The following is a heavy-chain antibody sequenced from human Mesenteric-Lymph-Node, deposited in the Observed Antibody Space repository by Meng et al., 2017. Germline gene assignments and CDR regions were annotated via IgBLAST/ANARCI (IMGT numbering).Heavy chain of an antibody. V-gene: IGHV2-5*02. CDR1: GFSLTTGAEG. D-gene: IGHD3-16*01. CDR2: IYRDDEK. Sequence: IALKESGPTLVKPTQTLTLTCTFSGFSLTTGAEGVGWFRQPPGKGLEWLAMIYRDDEKRFSPSLNSRLTITNDTSKSQVVLTMTNMDPVDTATYYCARGRVGTWWFDPWGQGALVTVSS. CDR3: ARGRVGTWWFDP. J-gene: IGHJ5*02.